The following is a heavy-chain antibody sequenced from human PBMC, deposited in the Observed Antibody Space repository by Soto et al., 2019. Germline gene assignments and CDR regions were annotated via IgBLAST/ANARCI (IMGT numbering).Heavy chain of an antibody. CDR2: INPSGGST. J-gene: IGHJ4*02. CDR3: ARDKDRYDSSGYYYEELDY. D-gene: IGHD3-22*01. V-gene: IGHV1-46*01. Sequence: ASVKVSCKASGYTFTSYYMHWVRQAPGQGLGWMGIINPSGGSTSYAQKFQGRVTMTRDTSTSTVYMELSSLRSEDTAVYYCARDKDRYDSSGYYYEELDYWGQGTLVTVSS. CDR1: GYTFTSYY.